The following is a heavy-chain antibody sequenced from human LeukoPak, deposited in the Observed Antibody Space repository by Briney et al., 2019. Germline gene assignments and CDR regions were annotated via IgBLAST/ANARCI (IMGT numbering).Heavy chain of an antibody. CDR2: INPDGSNT. J-gene: IGHJ4*02. CDR1: EFAFRYHW. Sequence: PGGSLRLSCAASEFAFRYHWMHWVRQAPGKGLVWVSRINPDGSNTVYAESMKGRFTISRDNAKNTLYLQMDSLRAEDTAVYYCARDRDWNSLDYWGQGTLVTVPS. CDR3: ARDRDWNSLDY. D-gene: IGHD1-1*01. V-gene: IGHV3-74*01.